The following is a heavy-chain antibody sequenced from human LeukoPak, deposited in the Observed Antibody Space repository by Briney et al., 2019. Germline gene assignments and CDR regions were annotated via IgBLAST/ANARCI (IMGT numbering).Heavy chain of an antibody. Sequence: GGSLRLSCAASGFTFSNYWMSWVRQAPGKGLEWVANIKQDGSEKDYVDSLKGRFTISRDNAKNSVYLQMNSLRAEDTAVYYCSRIGYSSSSWDYWGQGTLVTVSS. D-gene: IGHD6-6*01. V-gene: IGHV3-7*01. CDR1: GFTFSNYW. CDR2: IKQDGSEK. J-gene: IGHJ4*02. CDR3: SRIGYSSSSWDY.